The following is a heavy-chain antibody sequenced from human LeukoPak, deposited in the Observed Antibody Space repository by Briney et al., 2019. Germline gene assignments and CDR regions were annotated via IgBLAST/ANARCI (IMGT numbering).Heavy chain of an antibody. CDR3: ARDVSHDFWSGYPVY. CDR2: ISYDGSNK. D-gene: IGHD3-3*01. J-gene: IGHJ4*02. CDR1: GFTFSNYA. V-gene: IGHV3-30-3*01. Sequence: PGRSLRLSCAASGFTFSNYAMHWVRQAPGKGLEWVAVISYDGSNKYYADSVKGRFTISRDNSRNTLYLQMNSLRAEDTAVYYCARDVSHDFWSGYPVYWGQGTLVTVSP.